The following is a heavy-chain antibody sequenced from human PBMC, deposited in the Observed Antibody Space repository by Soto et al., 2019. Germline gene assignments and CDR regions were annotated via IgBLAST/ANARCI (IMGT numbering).Heavy chain of an antibody. CDR1: GFTFSSYA. J-gene: IGHJ5*02. D-gene: IGHD6-13*01. CDR2: ISYDGSNK. CDR3: ARDGGGAAASNWFDP. Sequence: GGSLRLSCAASGFTFSSYAMHWVRQAPGKGLEWVAVISYDGSNKYYADSVKGRFTISRDNSKNTLYLQMNSLRAEDTAVYYCARDGGGAAASNWFDPWGQGTLVTVSS. V-gene: IGHV3-30-3*01.